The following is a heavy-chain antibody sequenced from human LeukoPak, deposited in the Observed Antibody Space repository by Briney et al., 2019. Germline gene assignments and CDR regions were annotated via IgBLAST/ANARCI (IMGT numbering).Heavy chain of an antibody. Sequence: PGGSLRLPCAASGFTFSSYGMHWVRQAPGKGLEWVAFIRYDGSNKYYADSVKGRFTISRDNSKNTLYLQMNSLRAEDTAVYYCAKDLYYDSSGGLDYWGQGTLVTVSS. CDR1: GFTFSSYG. J-gene: IGHJ4*02. D-gene: IGHD3-22*01. CDR2: IRYDGSNK. CDR3: AKDLYYDSSGGLDY. V-gene: IGHV3-30*02.